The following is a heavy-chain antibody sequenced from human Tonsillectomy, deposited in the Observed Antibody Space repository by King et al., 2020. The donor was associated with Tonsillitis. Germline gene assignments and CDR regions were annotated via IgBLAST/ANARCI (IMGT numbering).Heavy chain of an antibody. V-gene: IGHV3-9*01. CDR1: GFTFDDYA. Sequence: VQLVESGGGLVQPGRSLRLSCAASGFTFDDYAMHWVRQAPGKGLEWVSGISWNSGSVGYADSVKGRFTISRDNAKNSLYLQMNSLRPEDTALYYCAKETSLYDTSAYYRKWGQGTLVPVSS. J-gene: IGHJ4*02. CDR2: ISWNSGSV. CDR3: AKETSLYDTSAYYRK. D-gene: IGHD3-22*01.